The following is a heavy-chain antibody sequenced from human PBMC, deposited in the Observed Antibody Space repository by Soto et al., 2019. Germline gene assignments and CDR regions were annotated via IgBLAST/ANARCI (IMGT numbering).Heavy chain of an antibody. Sequence: EVQLLESGGGLVQPGGSLRLSCAASGFTFSSYAMSWVRQAPGKGLEWVSAISGSGGSTYYADSVKGRFTISRDNSKNKLYLQMNSLRAEDTAVYYCAKDSTAYSSSYDFDYWGQGTLVTVSS. CDR1: GFTFSSYA. D-gene: IGHD6-6*01. CDR2: ISGSGGST. J-gene: IGHJ4*02. V-gene: IGHV3-23*01. CDR3: AKDSTAYSSSYDFDY.